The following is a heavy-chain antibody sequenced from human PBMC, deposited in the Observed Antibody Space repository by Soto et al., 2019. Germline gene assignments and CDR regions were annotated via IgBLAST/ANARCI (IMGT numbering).Heavy chain of an antibody. Sequence: SETLSLTCTVSGGSISGYYWSWIRQPPGKGLEWIGYIYHSGSTNYNPSLKSRVTISVDTSKNQLSLKLCSLTAADTAVYYCARSSPTVYYYDSSGQYYFDYWGQGTLVTVS. CDR2: IYHSGST. D-gene: IGHD3-22*01. J-gene: IGHJ4*02. CDR1: GGSISGYY. V-gene: IGHV4-59*01. CDR3: ARSSPTVYYYDSSGQYYFDY.